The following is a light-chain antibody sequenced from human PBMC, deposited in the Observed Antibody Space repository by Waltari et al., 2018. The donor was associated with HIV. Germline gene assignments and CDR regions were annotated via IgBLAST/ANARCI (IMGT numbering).Light chain of an antibody. CDR2: DVN. Sequence: QSALTQPASVSGSPGQSITISCSGTSSDLGSYNLVSWYQQDPGKAPKLMIYDVNKRPSGVSNRFSGSKSDNTASLTISGLQAEDEADYYCCSYAGSNSWVFGGGTKLTVL. J-gene: IGLJ3*02. CDR1: SSDLGSYNL. CDR3: CSYAGSNSWV. V-gene: IGLV2-23*02.